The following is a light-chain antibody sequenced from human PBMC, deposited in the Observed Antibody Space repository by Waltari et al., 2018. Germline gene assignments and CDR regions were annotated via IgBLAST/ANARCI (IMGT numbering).Light chain of an antibody. CDR2: GVS. CDR1: QSIASN. J-gene: IGKJ3*01. Sequence: EIVLTQSPATLSVSPGEGATLSCRASQSIASNLAWYQQQPGQSPRLLIYGVSTRASDTPARFSGSGSGTDFTLSVSGLQSEDSAVYYCQQYNNWPFLTFGPGTKLEIK. CDR3: QQYNNWPFLT. V-gene: IGKV3-15*01.